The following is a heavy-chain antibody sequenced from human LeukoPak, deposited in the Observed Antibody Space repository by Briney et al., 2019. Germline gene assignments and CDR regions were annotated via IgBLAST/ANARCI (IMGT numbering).Heavy chain of an antibody. Sequence: GASVKVSCKASGYTFTGHYMHWVRQAPGQGLEWVGWISPNGGGTSYAQKFQDRVTMTRDTSISTACMELSRLRSDDTAVYFCARPYGDYTDYFFDYWGQGTLVTVSS. CDR1: GYTFTGHY. D-gene: IGHD4-17*01. V-gene: IGHV1-2*02. J-gene: IGHJ4*02. CDR3: ARPYGDYTDYFFDY. CDR2: ISPNGGGT.